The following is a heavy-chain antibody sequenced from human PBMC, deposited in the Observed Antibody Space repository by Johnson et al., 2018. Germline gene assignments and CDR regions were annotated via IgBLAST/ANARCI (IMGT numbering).Heavy chain of an antibody. V-gene: IGHV3-21*01. Sequence: VQLVQSGGGLVTPGGSLRLSCAASGFTFSSYSMNWVRQAPGKGLEWVSSISSSSSYIYYADSVKGRFTISRDNAKNSLYLQRNSLRAEDTAVYYCASMTVYYYYMDVWGKGTTVTVSS. J-gene: IGHJ6*03. CDR2: ISSSSSYI. D-gene: IGHD4-17*01. CDR1: GFTFSSYS. CDR3: ASMTVYYYYMDV.